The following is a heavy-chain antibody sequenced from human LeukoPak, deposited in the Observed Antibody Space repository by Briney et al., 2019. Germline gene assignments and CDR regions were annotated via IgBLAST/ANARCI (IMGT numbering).Heavy chain of an antibody. CDR2: MNPNSGNT. CDR1: GYTFTSYD. V-gene: IGHV1-8*01. J-gene: IGHJ4*02. D-gene: IGHD3-16*01. Sequence: ASVKVSCKASGYTFTSYDINWVRQATGQGLEWMGWMNPNSGNTGYAQKFQGRVTMTRNTSISTAYMELSSLRSEDTAVHYCARDNDSRDPPHFDYWGQGTLVTVSS. CDR3: ARDNDSRDPPHFDY.